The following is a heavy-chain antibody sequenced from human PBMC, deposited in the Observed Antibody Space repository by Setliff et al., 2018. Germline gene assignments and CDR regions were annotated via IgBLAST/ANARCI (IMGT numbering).Heavy chain of an antibody. J-gene: IGHJ6*03. CDR1: GYTSINYG. D-gene: IGHD3-3*01. CDR2: ISGSTDNT. Sequence: GASVKVSCKASGYTSINYGISWVRQAPGQGLEWMGWISGSTDNTNYAQKFRGRVTLTKDTSTNTKYMELRSLRSDDTAMYYCARGALVLQFLEWLPRFYYMDVWGKGTTVTVSS. V-gene: IGHV1-18*01. CDR3: ARGALVLQFLEWLPRFYYMDV.